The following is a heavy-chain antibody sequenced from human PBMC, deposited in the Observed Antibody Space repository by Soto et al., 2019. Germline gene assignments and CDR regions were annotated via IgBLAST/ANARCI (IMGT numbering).Heavy chain of an antibody. V-gene: IGHV1-3*01. D-gene: IGHD3-9*01. Sequence: QVQLVQSGAEVKKPGASVKVSCKASGYTFTSYAMHWVRQAPGQRLEWMGWINAGNGNTKYSQKFQGRGSITRETSASTAYMELSSLRSEDTAVYYCARGMDYDILTGYYRDYWGQGTLFTVSS. J-gene: IGHJ4*02. CDR1: GYTFTSYA. CDR3: ARGMDYDILTGYYRDY. CDR2: INAGNGNT.